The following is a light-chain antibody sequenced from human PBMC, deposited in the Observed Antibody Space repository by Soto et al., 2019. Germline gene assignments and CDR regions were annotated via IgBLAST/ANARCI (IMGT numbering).Light chain of an antibody. J-gene: IGKJ1*01. CDR1: QSISSW. CDR2: AAS. CDR3: QQYNNYST. Sequence: DIQMTQSPSTLSASVGYRVTITFRASQSISSWLAWYQQKPGKAPKLLIYAASSLQSGVPSRFSGSGSGTEFTLTISSLQPDDFATYYCQQYNNYSTFGQGTKVDIK. V-gene: IGKV1-5*01.